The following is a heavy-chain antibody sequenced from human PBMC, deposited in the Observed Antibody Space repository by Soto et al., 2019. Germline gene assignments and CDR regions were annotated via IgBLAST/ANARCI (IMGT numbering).Heavy chain of an antibody. CDR2: IYHIGSP. J-gene: IGHJ5*02. V-gene: IGHV4-31*03. CDR3: VRDRALDSSGHWFDT. D-gene: IGHD6-19*01. CDR1: GRSVSSGGYY. Sequence: TLSLTCTVSGRSVSSGGYYWTWIRQHPGRGLEWIGYIYHIGSPYYNPSLESRVTISLDTSKNQFSLNLTSVTAADTAIYYCVRDRALDSSGHWFDTWGQGTLVTVSS.